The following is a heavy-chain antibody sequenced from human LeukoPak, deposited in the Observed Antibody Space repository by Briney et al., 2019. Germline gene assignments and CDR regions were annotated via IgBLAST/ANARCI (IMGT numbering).Heavy chain of an antibody. J-gene: IGHJ3*02. D-gene: IGHD3-22*01. Sequence: GGSLRLSCAASGFTFSSYEMNWVRQAPGKGLEWVSYISSSGGTIYYADSVKGRFTISRDNAKNSLYLQMNSLRAEDTAVYYCATKPRYYYDSSSDAFDIWGQGTMVTVSS. CDR2: ISSSGGTI. CDR1: GFTFSSYE. V-gene: IGHV3-48*03. CDR3: ATKPRYYYDSSSDAFDI.